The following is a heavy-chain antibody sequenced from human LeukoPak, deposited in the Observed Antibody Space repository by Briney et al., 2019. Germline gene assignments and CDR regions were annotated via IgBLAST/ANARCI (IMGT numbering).Heavy chain of an antibody. CDR2: ISSSSSYI. CDR3: ARIGRIAVVLDAFDI. D-gene: IGHD6-19*01. Sequence: GGSLRLSCAASGFTFSSYAMSWVRQAPGKGLEWVSSISSSSSYIYYADSVKGRFTISRDNAKNSLYLQMNSLRAEDTAVYYCARIGRIAVVLDAFDIWGQGTMVTVSS. CDR1: GFTFSSYA. J-gene: IGHJ3*02. V-gene: IGHV3-21*01.